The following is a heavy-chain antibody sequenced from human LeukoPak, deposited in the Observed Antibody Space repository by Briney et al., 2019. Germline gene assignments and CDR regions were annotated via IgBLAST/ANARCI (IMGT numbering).Heavy chain of an antibody. V-gene: IGHV3-66*01. Sequence: GGSLRLSCAASGFTVSSNYMSWVRQAPGKGLEWVSVIYSGGSTHYADSVKGRFTISRDNSKNTLYLQMNSLRAEDTAVYYCARDRRRWGDDAFDIWGQGTMVTVSS. CDR2: IYSGGST. CDR3: ARDRRRWGDDAFDI. D-gene: IGHD4-23*01. J-gene: IGHJ3*02. CDR1: GFTVSSNY.